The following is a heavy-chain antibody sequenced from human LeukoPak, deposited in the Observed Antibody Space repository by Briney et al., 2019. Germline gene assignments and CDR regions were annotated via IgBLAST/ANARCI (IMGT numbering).Heavy chain of an antibody. CDR1: GGSIRSYY. CDR2: MYTSGST. CDR3: ARLRAPDIVVVPAAILWPNYYFDY. V-gene: IGHV4-4*07. D-gene: IGHD2-2*02. Sequence: NPSETLSPTCSVSGGSIRSYYWSWIRQPAGKGLEWIGRMYTSGSTKYNPSLKGRVTISIDTSKNQFSLKLTSVTAADTAVYYCARLRAPDIVVVPAAILWPNYYFDYWGQGTLVTVSS. J-gene: IGHJ4*02.